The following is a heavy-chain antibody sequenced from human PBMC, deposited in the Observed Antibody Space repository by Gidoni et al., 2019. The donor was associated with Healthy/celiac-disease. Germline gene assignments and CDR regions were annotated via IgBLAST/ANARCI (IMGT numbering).Heavy chain of an antibody. J-gene: IGHJ4*02. V-gene: IGHV3-48*02. CDR2: ISSSSSTI. CDR1: VFTFSIYS. Sequence: EVQLVDSVGGFVQTVGSLILSCAATVFTFSIYSMNWVRQAPGKGLEWVSYISSSSSTIYYADSVKGRFTISRDNAKNSQYLQMNSLRDEDTAVYYCARSGPPGDPFDYWGQGTLVTVSS. CDR3: ARSGPPGDPFDY. D-gene: IGHD7-27*01.